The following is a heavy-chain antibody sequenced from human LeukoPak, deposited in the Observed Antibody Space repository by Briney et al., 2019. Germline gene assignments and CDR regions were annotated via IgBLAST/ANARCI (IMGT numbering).Heavy chain of an antibody. CDR3: AELGITMIGGV. Sequence: PGGSLRLSCAASGFTFSSHGMSWVRQAPGQGLEWVSVISGSGVSTYYADSVKGRFTISRDNAKNSLYLQMNSLRAEDTAVYYCAELGITMIGGVWGKGTTVTISS. CDR2: ISGSGVST. J-gene: IGHJ6*04. D-gene: IGHD3-10*02. CDR1: GFTFSSHG. V-gene: IGHV3-23*01.